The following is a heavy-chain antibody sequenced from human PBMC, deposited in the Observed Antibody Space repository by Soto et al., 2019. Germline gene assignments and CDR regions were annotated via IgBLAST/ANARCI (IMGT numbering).Heavy chain of an antibody. V-gene: IGHV3-30*03. CDR2: ISNDGDYK. D-gene: IGHD1-26*01. CDR3: ARDEAFSAPYYLDY. J-gene: IGHJ4*02. Sequence: VQLVESGGGVVSLGRSRHRSVVALRFPFIIILMTWVRQPPGRGLGWVAFISNDGDYKNYADSVKGRFTISRDNSKDTVYLEIHSLRPEDTALYHCARDEAFSAPYYLDYWGQGTLVIVS. CDR1: RFPFIIIL.